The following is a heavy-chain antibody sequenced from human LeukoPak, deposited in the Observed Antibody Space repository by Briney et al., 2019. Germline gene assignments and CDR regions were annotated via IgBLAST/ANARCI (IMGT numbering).Heavy chain of an antibody. CDR3: ARHYDSSGYYPYYFDY. Sequence: PSGTLSLTCAVYGGSFSGYYWSWIRQPPGKGLEWIGEINHSGSTNYNPSLKSRVTISVDTSKNQFSLKLSSVTAADTAVYYCARHYDSSGYYPYYFDYWGQGTLVTVSS. J-gene: IGHJ4*02. D-gene: IGHD3-22*01. CDR2: INHSGST. CDR1: GGSFSGYY. V-gene: IGHV4-34*01.